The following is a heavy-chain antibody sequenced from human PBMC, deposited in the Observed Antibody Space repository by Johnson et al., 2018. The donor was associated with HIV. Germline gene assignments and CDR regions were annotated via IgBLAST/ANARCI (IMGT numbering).Heavy chain of an antibody. D-gene: IGHD2-21*01. CDR1: GFTFSSYG. CDR2: IWYDGSNK. J-gene: IGHJ3*02. Sequence: QVLLVESGGGVVQPGRSMRLSCAASGFTFSSYGMHWVRQAPGKGLEWVAVIWYDGSNKYYADSVKGRLPISRDNSKTTLYLQMNSLRTEDTAVYYCAKDGTPVTDCGGDCYRHAFDIWGQGTMVTVSS. CDR3: AKDGTPVTDCGGDCYRHAFDI. V-gene: IGHV3-33*06.